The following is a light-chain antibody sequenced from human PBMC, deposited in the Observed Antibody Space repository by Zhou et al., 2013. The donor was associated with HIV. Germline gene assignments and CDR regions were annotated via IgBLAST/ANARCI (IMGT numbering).Light chain of an antibody. CDR3: MQALQTPLT. CDR1: QSLLNSHGYNC. Sequence: DIVMTQSPLSLSVTPGEPASISCRSSQSLLNSHGYNCLDWYLQKPGQSPQLLIYMGSHRASGVPDRVSGSGSGTDFTLKISRVEAEDVGVYYCMQALQTPLTFGGGTNVEI. V-gene: IGKV2-28*01. J-gene: IGKJ4*01. CDR2: MGS.